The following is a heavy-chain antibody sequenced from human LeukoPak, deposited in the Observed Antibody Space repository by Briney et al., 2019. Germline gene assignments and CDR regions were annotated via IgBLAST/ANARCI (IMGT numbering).Heavy chain of an antibody. V-gene: IGHV3-7*03. D-gene: IGHD6-25*01. J-gene: IGHJ6*02. Sequence: GGSLRLSCAASRFTFRNFWMSWVRQAPGKGLEWVANIKQDGSEKHYVDSVKGRFTISRDNAKNSLYLQMNSLRAEDTAVYYCGGPNPLLERPSAMDVWGQGTTVTVSS. CDR2: IKQDGSEK. CDR1: RFTFRNFW. CDR3: GGPNPLLERPSAMDV.